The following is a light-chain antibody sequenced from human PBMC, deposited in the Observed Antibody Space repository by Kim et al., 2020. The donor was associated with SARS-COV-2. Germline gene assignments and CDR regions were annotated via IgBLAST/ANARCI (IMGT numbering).Light chain of an antibody. Sequence: YELTQPPSVSVSPGQTASITCSGDKLGDKYVYWYQQKPGQSPVRVIYEDSRRPSGIPERFLGSNSGNTATLTISGTQAMDEADYYCQAWDSSTGVFGGGTQLTVL. J-gene: IGLJ3*02. CDR2: EDS. CDR3: QAWDSSTGV. CDR1: KLGDKY. V-gene: IGLV3-1*01.